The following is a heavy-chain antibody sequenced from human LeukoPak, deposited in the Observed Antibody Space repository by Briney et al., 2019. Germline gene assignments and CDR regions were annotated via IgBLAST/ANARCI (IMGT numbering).Heavy chain of an antibody. CDR2: IHPGGGDT. J-gene: IGHJ4*02. Sequence: ASVKVSCKALGHTFTDHYFHWLRQAPGQGLEWMGWIHPGGGDTNYAQKFQGRVSLTRDTSISTAYMELSRLTSDDTAVYYCARDHNWGPDYWGQGTLVSVSS. V-gene: IGHV1-2*02. D-gene: IGHD7-27*01. CDR3: ARDHNWGPDY. CDR1: GHTFTDHY.